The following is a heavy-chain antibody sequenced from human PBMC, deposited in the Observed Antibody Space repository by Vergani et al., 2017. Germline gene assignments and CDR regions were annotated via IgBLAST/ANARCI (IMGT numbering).Heavy chain of an antibody. V-gene: IGHV3-30-3*01. J-gene: IGHJ4*02. Sequence: VQLVESGGGLVQPGGSLRLSCAASGFTFSSYAMHWVRQAPGKGLEWVAVISYDGSNKYYADSVKGRFTISRDNSKNTLYLQMNSLRAEDTAVYYCARDSHYYDSYDYWGQGTLVTVSS. CDR2: ISYDGSNK. D-gene: IGHD3-22*01. CDR3: ARDSHYYDSYDY. CDR1: GFTFSSYA.